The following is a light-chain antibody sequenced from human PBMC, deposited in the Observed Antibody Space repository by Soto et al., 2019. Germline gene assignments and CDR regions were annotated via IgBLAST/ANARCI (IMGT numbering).Light chain of an antibody. Sequence: QSALTQPPSASGSPGQSVTLSCTGTSSDVGRYNYVSWYQQHPGKAPKLLIYGVTQRPSGVPDRFSASKSGNTASLTVSGLQDEDEGYCYCSSYAGSNIYVFGTGTKLTVL. CDR2: GVT. CDR1: SSDVGRYNY. V-gene: IGLV2-8*01. J-gene: IGLJ1*01. CDR3: SSYAGSNIYV.